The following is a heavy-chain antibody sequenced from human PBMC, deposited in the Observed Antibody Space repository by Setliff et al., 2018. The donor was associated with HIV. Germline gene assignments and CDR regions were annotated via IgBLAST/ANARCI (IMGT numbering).Heavy chain of an antibody. CDR3: ARXXXGDPFDY. CDR1: GYTFTGSF. CDR2: INCNSGGT. J-gene: IGHJ4*02. D-gene: IGHD4-17*01. V-gene: IGHV1-2*02. Sequence: ASVKVSCKSSGYTFTGSFMHWVRQAPGQGLEWMGWINCNSGGTYYAQNFQGRVTMTRDTSINTAYMELSRLRSDDTAVYYCARXXXGDPFDYWGQGTLVXVSS.